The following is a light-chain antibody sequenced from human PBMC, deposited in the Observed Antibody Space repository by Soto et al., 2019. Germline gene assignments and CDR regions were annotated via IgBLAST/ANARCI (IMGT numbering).Light chain of an antibody. CDR2: VAS. Sequence: DIQMTQSPSSVSASVGYRVTIPSRASQGISSWLAWYQQKPVKAPKLLIYVASSVESGVPSRFSGSGSGTDFTLTISSLQPEDFATYYCQQSYSTPVTFGQGTKVDIK. J-gene: IGKJ1*01. CDR3: QQSYSTPVT. V-gene: IGKV1-12*01. CDR1: QGISSW.